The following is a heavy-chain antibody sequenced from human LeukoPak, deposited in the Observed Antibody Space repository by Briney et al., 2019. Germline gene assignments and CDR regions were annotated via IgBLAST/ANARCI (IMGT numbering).Heavy chain of an antibody. CDR2: IYPGDSDT. J-gene: IGHJ6*02. D-gene: IGHD1-26*01. V-gene: IGHV5-51*01. CDR3: ARHSGSYYPCMDV. CDR1: GYSFTSYW. Sequence: GEPLKISCKGSGYSFTSYWIGWVRQMPGKGLEWMGIIYPGDSDTRYGPSFQGQVTISADKSISTAYLQWSSLKASDTAMYYCARHSGSYYPCMDVWGQGTTVTVSS.